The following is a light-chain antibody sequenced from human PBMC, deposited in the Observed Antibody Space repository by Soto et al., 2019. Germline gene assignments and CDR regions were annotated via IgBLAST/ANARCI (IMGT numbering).Light chain of an antibody. J-gene: IGKJ1*01. CDR1: QSVSSSY. Sequence: EIVLTQSPGTLSLSPGERATLSCRASQSVSSSYLAWYQQKPGQAPRLLIYGASSRATGIPDRFSGSGSGTDFTLTISRLEPEDFAVYYCQQHGSSPRTFCQGINVDIK. CDR3: QQHGSSPRT. V-gene: IGKV3-20*01. CDR2: GAS.